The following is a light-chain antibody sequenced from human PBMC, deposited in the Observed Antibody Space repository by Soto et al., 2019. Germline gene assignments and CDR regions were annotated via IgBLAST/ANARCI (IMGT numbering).Light chain of an antibody. Sequence: EIVMTQSPATLSMSPGGRATLSCRASQSVSSNLAWYQQKPGQAPRLLIYGASSRATGIPARFSGSGSETDFTLTISSLQSEDFAVYYCHQYDNWAWTFGQGTKVEIK. J-gene: IGKJ1*01. CDR1: QSVSSN. CDR2: GAS. V-gene: IGKV3-15*01. CDR3: HQYDNWAWT.